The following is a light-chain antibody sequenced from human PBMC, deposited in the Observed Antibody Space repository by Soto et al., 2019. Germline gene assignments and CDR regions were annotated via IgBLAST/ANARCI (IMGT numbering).Light chain of an antibody. CDR2: EVN. V-gene: IGLV2-8*01. Sequence: QSALTQPPSASGSPGQSVTISCTGTSSDVGGYKYVSWYQHHPGKAPKLMIFEVNKRPSGVPDRFSGSKSGNTASLTVSGLQAEDEADYYCSSYAGINNFGVFGTGTKVTVL. CDR3: SSYAGINNFGV. CDR1: SSDVGGYKY. J-gene: IGLJ1*01.